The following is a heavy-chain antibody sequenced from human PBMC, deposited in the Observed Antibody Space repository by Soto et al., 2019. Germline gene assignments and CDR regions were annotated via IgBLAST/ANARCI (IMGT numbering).Heavy chain of an antibody. V-gene: IGHV4-59*11. CDR2: ISYNGNT. CDR3: ARRNGFNLY. J-gene: IGHJ4*02. Sequence: QVQLQESGPGLVKPSETLSLTCTVSGGSFGNHYWSWIRQPPGKGLEWIGYISYNGNTNYNPSLKSRVTILVDTSKPQFSLKLSSVTAADTAVYYCARRNGFNLYWGQGALVTVSS. CDR1: GGSFGNHY. D-gene: IGHD2-8*01.